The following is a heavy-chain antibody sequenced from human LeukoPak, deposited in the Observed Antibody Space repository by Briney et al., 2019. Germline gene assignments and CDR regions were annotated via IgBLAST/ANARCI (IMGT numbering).Heavy chain of an antibody. Sequence: GGSLRLSCAASGFTVSSNYMGWVRQAPGKGLEWVSGISGSGGGTYNADSVKGRFTISRDNSKNTLYLQMNSLRAEDTAVYYCAKNGVNYWYFDLWGRGTLVTVSS. D-gene: IGHD2-8*01. J-gene: IGHJ2*01. V-gene: IGHV3-23*01. CDR2: ISGSGGGT. CDR3: AKNGVNYWYFDL. CDR1: GFTVSSNY.